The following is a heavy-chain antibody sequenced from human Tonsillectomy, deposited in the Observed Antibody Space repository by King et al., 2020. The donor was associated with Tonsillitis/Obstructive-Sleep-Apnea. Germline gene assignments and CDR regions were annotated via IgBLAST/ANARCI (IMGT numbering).Heavy chain of an antibody. D-gene: IGHD2-8*01. CDR3: AREGVEGSYGLDV. CDR1: GGSFSGYY. V-gene: IGHV4-34*01. Sequence: VQLQQWGAGLLKPSETLSLTCAVYGGSFSGYYWNWIRQPPGKGLEWIGEIDHSGSTNYNPSLKSRVTVSVDTSKSQFSLTLTSVTAADTAVYYCAREGVEGSYGLDVWGQGTTVTVSS. CDR2: IDHSGST. J-gene: IGHJ6*02.